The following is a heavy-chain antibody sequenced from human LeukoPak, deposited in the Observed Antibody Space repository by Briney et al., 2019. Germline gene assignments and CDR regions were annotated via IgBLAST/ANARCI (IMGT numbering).Heavy chain of an antibody. CDR2: INPSGGST. CDR1: GYTFTSYY. J-gene: IGHJ4*02. Sequence: WASVKVSCKASGYTFTSYYMHWVRQAPGQGLEWMGIINPSGGSTSYAQKFQGRVTMTRDTSTSTVYTELSSLRSEDTAVYYCASKPIHKYCSSTSCIYYWGQGTLVTVSS. D-gene: IGHD2-2*01. V-gene: IGHV1-46*01. CDR3: ASKPIHKYCSSTSCIYY.